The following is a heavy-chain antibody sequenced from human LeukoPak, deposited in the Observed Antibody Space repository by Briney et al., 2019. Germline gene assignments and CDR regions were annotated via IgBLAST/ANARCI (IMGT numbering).Heavy chain of an antibody. CDR3: ASLAVVRGVIASVYYYGMDV. D-gene: IGHD3-10*01. J-gene: IGHJ6*02. V-gene: IGHV4-4*07. Sequence: PSETLFLTCTVSGGSISSYYWSWIRQPAGKGLEWIGLIYTSGSTNYNPSLKSRVTMSVDTSKNQFSLKLSSVTAADTAVYYCASLAVVRGVIASVYYYGMDVWGQGTTVTVSS. CDR2: IYTSGST. CDR1: GGSISSYY.